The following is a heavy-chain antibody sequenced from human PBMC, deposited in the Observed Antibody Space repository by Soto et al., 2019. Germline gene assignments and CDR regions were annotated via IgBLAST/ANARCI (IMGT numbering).Heavy chain of an antibody. J-gene: IGHJ5*02. CDR2: IYYSGST. CDR1: GGSISSSSYY. V-gene: IGHV4-39*07. Sequence: SETLSLTCTVSGGSISSSSYYWGWIRQPPGKGLEWIGSIYYSGSTYYNPSLKSRVTISVDTSKNQFSLKLSSVTAADTAVYYCAGVWTTGTNWFDPWGEGTLVTVCS. D-gene: IGHD4-17*01. CDR3: AGVWTTGTNWFDP.